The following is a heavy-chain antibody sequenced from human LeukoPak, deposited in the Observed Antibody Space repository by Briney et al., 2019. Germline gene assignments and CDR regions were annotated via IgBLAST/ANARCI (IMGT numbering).Heavy chain of an antibody. Sequence: ASVSVSCKTSGYSFNDYYLHWVRQAPGQGLEWMGWINPNSGRTDDAPKFQGRVTLTTDTSSTTDYMELSSLISGDTALYYCARDSSDVLTGYYHFWGQGTLVSVAT. D-gene: IGHD3-9*01. J-gene: IGHJ4*02. CDR1: GYSFNDYY. CDR2: INPNSGRT. CDR3: ARDSSDVLTGYYHF. V-gene: IGHV1-2*02.